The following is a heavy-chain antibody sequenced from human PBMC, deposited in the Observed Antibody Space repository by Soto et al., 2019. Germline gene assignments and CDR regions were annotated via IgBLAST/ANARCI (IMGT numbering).Heavy chain of an antibody. V-gene: IGHV4-30-2*01. Sequence: SETRSLTCAVSGGSISSGGYSWSWIRQPPGKGLEWIGYIYHSGSTYYNPSLKSRVTISVDRSKNQFSLKLSSVTAADTAVYYCARAAAAAPLTGWGQGTLVTVSS. CDR2: IYHSGST. D-gene: IGHD6-13*01. CDR3: ARAAAAAPLTG. J-gene: IGHJ4*02. CDR1: GGSISSGGYS.